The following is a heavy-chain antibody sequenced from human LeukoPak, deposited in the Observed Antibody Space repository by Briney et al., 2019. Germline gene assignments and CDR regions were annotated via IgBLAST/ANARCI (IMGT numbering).Heavy chain of an antibody. CDR1: GGSISSYY. CDR3: ARVNEAYCGGDCFYFDY. D-gene: IGHD2-21*01. Sequence: SETLSLTCTVSGGSISSYYWSWIRQPAGKRLEWIGRIYTSGSTNYNPSLKSRVTMSVDTSKNQFSLKLSSVTAADTAVYYCARVNEAYCGGDCFYFDYWGQGTLVTVSS. V-gene: IGHV4-4*07. CDR2: IYTSGST. J-gene: IGHJ4*02.